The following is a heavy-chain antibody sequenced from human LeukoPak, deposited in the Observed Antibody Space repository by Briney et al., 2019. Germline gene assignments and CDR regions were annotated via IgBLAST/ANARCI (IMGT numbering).Heavy chain of an antibody. CDR1: GGSISSYY. V-gene: IGHV4-59*08. Sequence: SETLSLTCTVSGGSISSYYWSWIRQPPGKGLEWIGYIYYSGSTNYNPSLKSRVTISVDTSKNQFSLKLSSVTAADTAVYYCARHYFSAVAGPMNYFDYWGQGTLVTVSS. J-gene: IGHJ4*02. CDR2: IYYSGST. CDR3: ARHYFSAVAGPMNYFDY. D-gene: IGHD6-19*01.